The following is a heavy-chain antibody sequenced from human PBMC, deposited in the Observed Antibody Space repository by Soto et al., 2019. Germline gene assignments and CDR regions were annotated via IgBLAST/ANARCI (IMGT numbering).Heavy chain of an antibody. J-gene: IGHJ6*03. V-gene: IGHV4-34*01. CDR3: ARGTGCSSTSCYFRGGYYYMDV. D-gene: IGHD2-2*01. CDR1: GGSFSGYY. CDR2: INHSGST. Sequence: SETLSLTCAVYGGSFSGYYWSWIRQPPGKGLEWIGEINHSGSTNYNPSLKSRVTISVDTSKNQFSLKLSSVTAADTAVYYCARGTGCSSTSCYFRGGYYYMDVWGKGTTVTVSS.